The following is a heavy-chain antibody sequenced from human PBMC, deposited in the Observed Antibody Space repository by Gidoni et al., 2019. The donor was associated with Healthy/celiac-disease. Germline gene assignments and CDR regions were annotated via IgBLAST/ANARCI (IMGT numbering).Heavy chain of an antibody. CDR3: ALLPYSNPFDY. V-gene: IGHV3-33*01. D-gene: IGHD4-4*01. Sequence: QVQLVESGGGVVQPGRSLRLSCAASGFTFSSYGMHWVRQAPGKGLEWVAVIWYDGSNKYYADSVKGRFTISRDNSKNTLYLQMNSLRAEDTAVYYCALLPYSNPFDYWGQGTLVTVSS. J-gene: IGHJ4*02. CDR2: IWYDGSNK. CDR1: GFTFSSYG.